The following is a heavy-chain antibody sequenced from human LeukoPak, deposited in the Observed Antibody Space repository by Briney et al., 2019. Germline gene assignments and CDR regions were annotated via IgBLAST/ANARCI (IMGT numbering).Heavy chain of an antibody. Sequence: GGSLRLSCAASGFTFSSYAMSWVRQAPGKGLEWVSAISGSGGSTYYADSVKGRFTISGDNSKNTLYLQMNSLRAEDTAVYYCAKDAAAAAFYYYYMDVWGKGTTVTVSS. D-gene: IGHD6-13*01. CDR3: AKDAAAAAFYYYYMDV. J-gene: IGHJ6*03. V-gene: IGHV3-23*01. CDR2: ISGSGGST. CDR1: GFTFSSYA.